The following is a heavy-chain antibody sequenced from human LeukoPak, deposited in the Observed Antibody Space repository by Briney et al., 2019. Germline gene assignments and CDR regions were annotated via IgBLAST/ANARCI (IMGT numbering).Heavy chain of an antibody. CDR1: GFTFSNYA. CDR2: ISGSGGST. Sequence: GGSLRLSCAASGFTFSNYAMGWVRQAPGKGLEWVSAISGSGGSTYYADSVKGRFTISRDNSKNTLYLQMNSLRAEDTAVYYCAKGVSSSWTYNWFDPWGQGTLVTVSS. J-gene: IGHJ5*02. D-gene: IGHD6-13*01. CDR3: AKGVSSSWTYNWFDP. V-gene: IGHV3-23*01.